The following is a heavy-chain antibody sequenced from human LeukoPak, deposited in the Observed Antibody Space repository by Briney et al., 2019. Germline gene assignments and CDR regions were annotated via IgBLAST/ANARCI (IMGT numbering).Heavy chain of an antibody. CDR2: IIPLFGTV. CDR1: GGTFSSYS. D-gene: IGHD3-22*01. Sequence: VASVKVSCKASGGTFSSYSISWVRQAPRQGLEWMGGIIPLFGTVNYTQKFQGRVTFTADESTSTAYMELSSLRSEDTAVYYCARDRASSAAYYFDYWGQGTLVTVSS. CDR3: ARDRASSAAYYFDY. J-gene: IGHJ4*02. V-gene: IGHV1-69*13.